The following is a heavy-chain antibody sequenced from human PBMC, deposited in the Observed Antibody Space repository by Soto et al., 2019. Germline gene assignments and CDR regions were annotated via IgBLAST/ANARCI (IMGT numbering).Heavy chain of an antibody. Sequence: ASVKVSCKASGYTFTSYDIKWVRQASGQVRGGMGWMNPNSGNTGYAQKFQGRVTMTMNISISTAYLELSSLISGDTAVYYCARGGCSSTSCFITNYYYYGMDVWGQGTTVTVSS. D-gene: IGHD2-2*01. V-gene: IGHV1-8*01. CDR2: MNPNSGNT. J-gene: IGHJ6*02. CDR3: ARGGCSSTSCFITNYYYYGMDV. CDR1: GYTFTSYD.